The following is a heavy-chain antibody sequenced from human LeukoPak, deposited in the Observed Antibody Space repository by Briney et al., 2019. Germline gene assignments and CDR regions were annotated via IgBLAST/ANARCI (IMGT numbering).Heavy chain of an antibody. Sequence: SGGSLRLSCVVSGFTFSSYWMHWVRQAPGKGLEWVSVIYSGGNTYYADSVKGRFTISRDNSKNTVYLHMNSLRAEDTAVYYCARGDDILTDWGQGTLVTVSS. CDR1: GFTFSSYW. D-gene: IGHD3-9*01. V-gene: IGHV3-66*01. J-gene: IGHJ4*02. CDR2: IYSGGNT. CDR3: ARGDDILTD.